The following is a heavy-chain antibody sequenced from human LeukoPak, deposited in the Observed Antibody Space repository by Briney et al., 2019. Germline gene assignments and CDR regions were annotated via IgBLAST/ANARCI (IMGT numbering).Heavy chain of an antibody. V-gene: IGHV1-2*02. CDR2: INPNSGGT. J-gene: IGHJ4*02. Sequence: GASVKVSCKASGYTFTGYYMHWVRQAPGQGLEWMGWINPNSGGTNYAQKFQGRVTMTRDTSISTAYMELSRLRCDDTDVYYCARGSVFRWFGELLFPFDYWGQGTLVTVSS. D-gene: IGHD3-10*01. CDR3: ARGSVFRWFGELLFPFDY. CDR1: GYTFTGYY.